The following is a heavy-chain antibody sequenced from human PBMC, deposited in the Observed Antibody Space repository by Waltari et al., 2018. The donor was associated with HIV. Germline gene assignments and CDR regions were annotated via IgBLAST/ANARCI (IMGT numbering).Heavy chain of an antibody. CDR2: INPGNSAT. CDR3: VVGPHYFDGPEGRGRLDYFQN. J-gene: IGHJ1*01. D-gene: IGHD3-9*01. V-gene: IGHV5-51*01. CDR1: GYKFNTYW. Sequence: EVQLVQSRKEIKKPGESLKISCKGSGYKFNTYWIGWVRQMPGKGLEWMGIINPGNSATSYSLSSQGQVTISADTSVTTAYLHWRSLKASDTAKYYCVVGPHYFDGPEGRGRLDYFQNWGQGTLVTVSS.